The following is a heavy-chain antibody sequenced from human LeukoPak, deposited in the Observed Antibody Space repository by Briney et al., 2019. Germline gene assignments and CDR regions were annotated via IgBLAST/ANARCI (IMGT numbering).Heavy chain of an antibody. J-gene: IGHJ6*03. Sequence: GGTLSLTCAASGFTISSYSLHWFRQAPAKGLQGVTVISYDGSNKYYADSVKGRFTISRDNSKNTLYLQMNSLRAEDTAVYYCARAPTEDGYYYMDVWGKGTTVTVSS. V-gene: IGHV3-30*04. CDR1: GFTISSYS. CDR2: ISYDGSNK. CDR3: ARAPTEDGYYYMDV. D-gene: IGHD5-24*01.